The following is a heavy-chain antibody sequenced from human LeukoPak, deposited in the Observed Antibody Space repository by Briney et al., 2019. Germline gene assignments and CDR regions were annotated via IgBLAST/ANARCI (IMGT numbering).Heavy chain of an antibody. D-gene: IGHD3-22*01. V-gene: IGHV1-18*01. Sequence: ASVKVSCKASGYTFTSYGISWVRQAPGQGLEWMGWISAYNGNTNYAQKLQGRVTMTTDTSTSTAYMELRSLRSDDTAVYYCARSPPYYDSSALDYWGQGTLVTVSS. J-gene: IGHJ4*02. CDR3: ARSPPYYDSSALDY. CDR2: ISAYNGNT. CDR1: GYTFTSYG.